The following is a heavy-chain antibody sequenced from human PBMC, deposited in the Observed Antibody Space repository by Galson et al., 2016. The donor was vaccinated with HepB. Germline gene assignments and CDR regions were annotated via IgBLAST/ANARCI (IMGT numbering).Heavy chain of an antibody. V-gene: IGHV4-39*01. D-gene: IGHD4-23*01. CDR3: AMSAGSPTVVTLPWFDP. Sequence: SETLSLTCTVSGGSISSSSYYWGWIRQPPGKGLEWIGSFYYRGSTYYNPSLKSRVTISVDTSKNQFSLKLSSVTAADTAVFYCAMSAGSPTVVTLPWFDPWGQGTLVTVSS. CDR2: FYYRGST. CDR1: GGSISSSSYY. J-gene: IGHJ5*02.